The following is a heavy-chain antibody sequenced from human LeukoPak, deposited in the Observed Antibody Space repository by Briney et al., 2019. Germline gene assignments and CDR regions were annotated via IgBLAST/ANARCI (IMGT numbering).Heavy chain of an antibody. V-gene: IGHV2-5*01. Sequence: SGPTLVNPTQTLTLTCTFFGCARSTSGVGVGWIRQTPGKALEWLALIYWNDDKRYSASLKSRLTITKDTSKMQVVLTMTNMDPVDTATYYCAHRREVYWGGGSFDYWGQGTLVTVSS. CDR3: AHRREVYWGGGSFDY. CDR2: IYWNDDK. J-gene: IGHJ4*02. D-gene: IGHD7-27*01. CDR1: GCARSTSGVG.